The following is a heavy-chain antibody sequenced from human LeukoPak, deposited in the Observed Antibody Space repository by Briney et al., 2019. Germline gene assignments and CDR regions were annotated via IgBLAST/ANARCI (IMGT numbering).Heavy chain of an antibody. CDR1: GGTFSSYA. D-gene: IGHD2-15*01. CDR2: IIPIFGTA. Sequence: SVKVSCKASGGTFSSYAISWVRQAPGQGLEWMGGIIPIFGTANYAQKFQGRVTITADESTSTAYMGLSSLRSEDTAVYYCARGSGQVAVGLYYYYYMDVWGKGTTVTVSS. CDR3: ARGSGQVAVGLYYYYYMDV. V-gene: IGHV1-69*13. J-gene: IGHJ6*03.